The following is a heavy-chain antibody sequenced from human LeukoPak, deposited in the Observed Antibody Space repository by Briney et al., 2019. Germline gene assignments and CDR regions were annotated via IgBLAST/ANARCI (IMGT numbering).Heavy chain of an antibody. J-gene: IGHJ6*02. V-gene: IGHV4-4*07. CDR2: IYTSGST. D-gene: IGHD5-18*01. Sequence: KPSETLSLTCTVSGGSISSYYWSWTRQPAGKGLEWIGRIYTSGSTNYNPSLKSRVTMSVDTSKNQFSLKLSSVTAADTAVYYCARVIRGSYGQARSLYGMDVWGQGTTVTVSS. CDR3: ARVIRGSYGQARSLYGMDV. CDR1: GGSISSYY.